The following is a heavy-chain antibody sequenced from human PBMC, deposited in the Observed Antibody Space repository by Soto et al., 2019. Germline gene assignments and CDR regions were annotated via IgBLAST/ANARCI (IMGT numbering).Heavy chain of an antibody. CDR1: GHRFTTYW. D-gene: IGHD4-17*01. V-gene: IGHV5-10-1*01. CDR2: INPTDSET. Sequence: PGESLKISCKTSGHRFTTYWISWVRQMPGKGLEYMGKINPTDSETNYSPSFEGHVTFSVERSTSTAYVRWNSLRASDTAMYYCASPTMTSTSFYYAMDFWGQGTTVTVSS. J-gene: IGHJ6*02. CDR3: ASPTMTSTSFYYAMDF.